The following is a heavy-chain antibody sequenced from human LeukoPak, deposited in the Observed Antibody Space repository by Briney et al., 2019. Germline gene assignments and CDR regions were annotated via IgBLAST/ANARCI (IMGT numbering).Heavy chain of an antibody. D-gene: IGHD3-22*01. CDR2: IYTSGST. J-gene: IGHJ4*02. Sequence: SETLSLTCTVSGGSISSYYWSWIRQPAGKGLEWIGRIYTSGSTNYNPSLKSRVTISVDTSKNQFSLKLSSVTAADTAVYYCARQSPYYDSSGYYEGDYFDYWGQGTLVTVSS. V-gene: IGHV4-4*07. CDR3: ARQSPYYDSSGYYEGDYFDY. CDR1: GGSISSYY.